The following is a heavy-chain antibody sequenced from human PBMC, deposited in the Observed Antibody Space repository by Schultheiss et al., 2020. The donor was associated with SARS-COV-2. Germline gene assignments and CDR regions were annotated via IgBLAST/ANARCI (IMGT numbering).Heavy chain of an antibody. CDR2: IYSGGST. CDR1: GFTVSSNY. Sequence: GESLKISCAASGFTVSSNYMSWVRQAPGKGLEWVSVIYSGGSTYYADSVKGRFTISRHNSKNTLYLQMNSLRAEVTAVYYCARDWGPPNDAFDIWGQGTMVTVSS. V-gene: IGHV3-53*04. CDR3: ARDWGPPNDAFDI. J-gene: IGHJ3*02. D-gene: IGHD7-27*01.